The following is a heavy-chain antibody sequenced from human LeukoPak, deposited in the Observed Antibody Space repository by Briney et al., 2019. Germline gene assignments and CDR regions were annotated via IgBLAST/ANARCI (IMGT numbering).Heavy chain of an antibody. J-gene: IGHJ4*02. CDR3: ARGASGSYYSLFFIFGY. V-gene: IGHV5-51*01. CDR2: IYPGDSDT. D-gene: IGHD3-10*01. Sequence: GESLKISCKGSGSSFTSYWIGWVRQMPGKGLEWMGIIYPGDSDTRYSPSFQGQVTISADKSISTAYLQWSSLKASDTAMYYCARGASGSYYSLFFIFGYWGQGTLVTVSS. CDR1: GSSFTSYW.